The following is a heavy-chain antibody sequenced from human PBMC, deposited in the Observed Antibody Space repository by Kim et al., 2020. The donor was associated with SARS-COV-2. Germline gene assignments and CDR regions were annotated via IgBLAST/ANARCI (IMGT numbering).Heavy chain of an antibody. J-gene: IGHJ4*02. Sequence: YYADAVRGRFTTSRDNPKSTVFLHMNSLRAEDTAIYYCAKSYGASVSYDFWGQGTLVTVSS. D-gene: IGHD1-26*01. CDR3: AKSYGASVSYDF. V-gene: IGHV3-23*05.